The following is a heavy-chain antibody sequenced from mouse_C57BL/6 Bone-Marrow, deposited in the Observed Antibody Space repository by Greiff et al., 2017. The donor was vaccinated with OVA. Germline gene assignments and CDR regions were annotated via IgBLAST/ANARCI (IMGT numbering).Heavy chain of an antibody. CDR3: ARAGDYDGNWLAY. CDR2: FHPYNDDT. Sequence: QVQLQQSGAELVKPGASVKMSCKASGYTFTTYPIEWMKQNHGKSLEWIGNFHPYNDDTKYNEKFKGKATLTVEQSSSTVYLELSRLTSADAAVYDCARAGDYDGNWLAYWGQGTLVTVSA. CDR1: GYTFTTYP. D-gene: IGHD2-4*01. V-gene: IGHV1-47*01. J-gene: IGHJ3*01.